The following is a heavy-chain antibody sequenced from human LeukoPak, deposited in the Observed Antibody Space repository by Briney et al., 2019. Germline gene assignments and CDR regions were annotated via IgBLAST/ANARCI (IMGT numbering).Heavy chain of an antibody. D-gene: IGHD6-13*01. CDR2: INPNSGGT. V-gene: IGHV1-2*02. Sequence: GASVKVSCKASGYTFTGYFMHWVRQAPGQGLEWMGWINPNSGGTNYAQKFQGRVIMTRDTSISTAYIELSRLRSDDAAVYYCARDLDGSSGCDYWGQGTLVTVSS. J-gene: IGHJ4*02. CDR1: GYTFTGYF. CDR3: ARDLDGSSGCDY.